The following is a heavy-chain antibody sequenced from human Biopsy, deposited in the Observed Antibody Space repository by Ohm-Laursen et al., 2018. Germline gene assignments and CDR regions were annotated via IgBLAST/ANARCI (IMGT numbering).Heavy chain of an antibody. Sequence: GTLSLTCTLSGDSITRSYWSWIRQSPGKGLEWIGHVFDRGTTNYNPSVRSRVTMSEDTSKKQFSLKMTSVTAADTTIYYCAHGSGSYYTWDFWGRGILVTVSS. V-gene: IGHV4-59*08. D-gene: IGHD3-10*01. J-gene: IGHJ4*02. CDR1: GDSITRSY. CDR3: AHGSGSYYTWDF. CDR2: VFDRGTT.